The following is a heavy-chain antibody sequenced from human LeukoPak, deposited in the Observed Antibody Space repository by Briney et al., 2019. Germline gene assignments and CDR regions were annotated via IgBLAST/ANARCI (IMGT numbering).Heavy chain of an antibody. J-gene: IGHJ5*02. CDR2: IYTSGST. Sequence: SGTLSLTCSVSGGSISSYYWSWIRQPAGKGLEWIGHIYTSGSTNYNPSLKSRVTMSVDTSKNQFSLKLTSVTAADTAVYYCARDGLYCGTTSCYSTRFDPWGQGTLVTVSS. CDR1: GGSISSYY. V-gene: IGHV4-4*07. D-gene: IGHD2-2*01. CDR3: ARDGLYCGTTSCYSTRFDP.